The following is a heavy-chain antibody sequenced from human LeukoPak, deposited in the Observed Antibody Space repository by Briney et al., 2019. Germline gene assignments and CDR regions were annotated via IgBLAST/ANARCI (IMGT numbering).Heavy chain of an antibody. Sequence: GGSLRLSCAASGFTFDDYTMPWVRQAPGKGLEWVSLISWDGGSTYYADSVKGRFTISRDNSKNSLYLQMNSLRTEDTALYYCAKDRTTGTTPTEFDYWGQGTLVTVSS. CDR1: GFTFDDYT. V-gene: IGHV3-43*01. D-gene: IGHD1-1*01. CDR2: ISWDGGST. CDR3: AKDRTTGTTPTEFDY. J-gene: IGHJ4*02.